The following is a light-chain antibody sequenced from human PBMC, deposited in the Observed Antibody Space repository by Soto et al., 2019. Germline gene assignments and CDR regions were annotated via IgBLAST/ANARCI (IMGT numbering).Light chain of an antibody. CDR1: QSVSSY. CDR2: DAS. CDR3: QQRSTWPWT. J-gene: IGKJ1*01. V-gene: IGKV3-11*01. Sequence: EIVLTQSPATLSLSPGERATLSCRASQSVSSYLAWYQQMPGQAPRLLIYDASNRATGIPARFSGSGSGTDFTLTISSLEPEDFAVYYCQQRSTWPWTFGQGTTVEIK.